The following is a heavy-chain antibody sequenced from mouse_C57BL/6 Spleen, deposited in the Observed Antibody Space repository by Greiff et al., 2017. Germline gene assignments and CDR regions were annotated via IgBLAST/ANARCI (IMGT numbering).Heavy chain of an antibody. Sequence: VKLVESGPELVKPGASVKISCKASGYTFTDYYINWVKQRPGQGLEWIGWIFPGSGSTYYNEKFKGKATLTVDKSSSTAYMLLSSLTSEDSAVYFCARGITTVVVRMDYWGQGTSVTVSS. J-gene: IGHJ4*01. CDR2: IFPGSGST. V-gene: IGHV1-75*01. D-gene: IGHD1-1*01. CDR3: ARGITTVVVRMDY. CDR1: GYTFTDYY.